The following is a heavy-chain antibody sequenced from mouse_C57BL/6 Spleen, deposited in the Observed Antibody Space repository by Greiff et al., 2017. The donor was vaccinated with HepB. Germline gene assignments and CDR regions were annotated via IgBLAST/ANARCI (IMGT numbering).Heavy chain of an antibody. V-gene: IGHV1-26*01. D-gene: IGHD1-1*01. CDR3: ARITTVVEGNWYFDV. J-gene: IGHJ1*03. CDR1: GYTFTDYY. CDR2: INPNNGGT. Sequence: EVQLQQSGPELVKPGASVKISCKASGYTFTDYYMNWVKQSHGKSLEWIGDINPNNGGTSYNQKFKGKATLTVDKSSSTAYMELRSLTSEDSAVYYCARITTVVEGNWYFDVWGTGTTVTVSS.